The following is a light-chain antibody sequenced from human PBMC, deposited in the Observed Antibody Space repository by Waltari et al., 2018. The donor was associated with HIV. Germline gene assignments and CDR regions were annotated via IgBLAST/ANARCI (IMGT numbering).Light chain of an antibody. Sequence: QSALTPPASVSGSPGQSLTISCTGTSSDVGGSNYVSWYQHHPGKAPKLLIYEVSNRPSGVSNRFSGSKSGNTASLIISGLQAEDEADYYCSSYTSSSTLAVFGGGTKLTVL. J-gene: IGLJ2*01. CDR1: SSDVGGSNY. V-gene: IGLV2-14*01. CDR3: SSYTSSSTLAV. CDR2: EVS.